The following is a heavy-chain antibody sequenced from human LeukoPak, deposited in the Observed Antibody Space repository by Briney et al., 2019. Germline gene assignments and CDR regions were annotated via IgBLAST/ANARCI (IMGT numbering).Heavy chain of an antibody. J-gene: IGHJ4*02. CDR3: ARETPDSSSWTVFDF. CDR2: ITLSSSTI. D-gene: IGHD6-13*01. CDR1: GFTFSSYE. Sequence: GGSLRLSCAASGFTFSSYEMNRVRQAPGKGLEWVSYITLSSSTIYYADSVKGRFTISRDNAKNSLYLQMNSLRAEDTAVYYCARETPDSSSWTVFDFWGQGTLVTVSS. V-gene: IGHV3-48*03.